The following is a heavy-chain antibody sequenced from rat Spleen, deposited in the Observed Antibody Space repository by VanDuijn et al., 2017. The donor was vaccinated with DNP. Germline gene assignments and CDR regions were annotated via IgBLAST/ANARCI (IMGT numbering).Heavy chain of an antibody. CDR1: GFSFSDYD. J-gene: IGHJ4*01. CDR2: ISPSGGST. Sequence: EVQLVESGGGLVQPGHSLRLSCAASGFSFSDYDMAWVRQAPPKGLEWVTAISPSGGSTYYRDSVKGRFTMSRDNAKSTLYLEMDSLRSEDTATYYCATFEGRDAWGQGTSVTVSS. V-gene: IGHV5S23*01. D-gene: IGHD1-11*01. CDR3: ATFEGRDA.